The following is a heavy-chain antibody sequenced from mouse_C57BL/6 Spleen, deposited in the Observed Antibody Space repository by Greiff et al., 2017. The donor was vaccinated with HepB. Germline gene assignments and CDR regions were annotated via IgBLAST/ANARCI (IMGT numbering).Heavy chain of an antibody. Sequence: EVQLQESGPGLVKPSQSLSLTCSVTGYSITSGYYWNWIRQFPGNKLEWMGYISYDGSNNYNPSLKNRISITRDTSKNQFFLKLNSVTTEDTATYYCASRGRYFDVWGTGTTVTVSS. J-gene: IGHJ1*03. CDR2: ISYDGSN. CDR1: GYSITSGYY. V-gene: IGHV3-6*01. CDR3: ASRGRYFDV.